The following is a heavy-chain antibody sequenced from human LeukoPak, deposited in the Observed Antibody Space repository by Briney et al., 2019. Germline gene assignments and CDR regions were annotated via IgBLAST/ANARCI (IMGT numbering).Heavy chain of an antibody. J-gene: IGHJ4*02. Sequence: GESLQISCKGSGYSFSNYWIGWVRQMPGKGLEWMGIIYPGDSDTRYSPSFQGQVTISADESISTAYLQWSSLKASDTAMYYCARHYYDYVWGSYGIDYWGQGTLVTVSS. V-gene: IGHV5-51*01. CDR3: ARHYYDYVWGSYGIDY. CDR1: GYSFSNYW. D-gene: IGHD3-16*01. CDR2: IYPGDSDT.